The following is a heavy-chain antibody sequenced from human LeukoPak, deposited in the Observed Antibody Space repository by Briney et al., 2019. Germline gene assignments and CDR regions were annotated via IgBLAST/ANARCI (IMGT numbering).Heavy chain of an antibody. J-gene: IGHJ4*02. CDR3: ARGQKRSTYYDFWSGYYPPLYFDY. D-gene: IGHD3-3*01. Sequence: ASVKVSCKASGYTFTSYDINWVRQATGQGLEWRGWMNPNSGNTGYAQKFQGRVTMTRNTSISTAYMELRSLRSEDTAVYYCARGQKRSTYYDFWSGYYPPLYFDYWGQGTLVTVSS. CDR2: MNPNSGNT. V-gene: IGHV1-8*01. CDR1: GYTFTSYD.